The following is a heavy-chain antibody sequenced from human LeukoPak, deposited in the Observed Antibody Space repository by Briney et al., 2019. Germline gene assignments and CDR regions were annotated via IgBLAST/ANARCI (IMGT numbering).Heavy chain of an antibody. D-gene: IGHD3-10*01. CDR2: ISSSSSTI. CDR3: AREGSGSYQFDY. J-gene: IGHJ4*02. Sequence: GGSLRLSCEASGFTFSIYAMSWVRQAPGKGLEWVSHISSSSSTIYYADSVKGRFTISRDNAKNSLYLQMNSLRAEDTAVYYCAREGSGSYQFDYWGQGTLVTVSS. CDR1: GFTFSIYA. V-gene: IGHV3-48*04.